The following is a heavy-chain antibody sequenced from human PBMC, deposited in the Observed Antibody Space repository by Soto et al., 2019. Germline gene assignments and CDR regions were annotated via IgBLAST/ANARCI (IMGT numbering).Heavy chain of an antibody. CDR1: GFTFSDSA. Sequence: PGESLKISCAASGFTFSDSAMHWVRQASGKGLEWVGRSRSKPKTHATAYAASVKGRFIISRDDSKNTLFLQMNSLRAEDTAVYYCARDYLVVPHRVIDYWGQGTLVTVSS. D-gene: IGHD2-2*01. CDR2: SRSKPKTHAT. J-gene: IGHJ4*02. V-gene: IGHV3-73*01. CDR3: ARDYLVVPHRVIDY.